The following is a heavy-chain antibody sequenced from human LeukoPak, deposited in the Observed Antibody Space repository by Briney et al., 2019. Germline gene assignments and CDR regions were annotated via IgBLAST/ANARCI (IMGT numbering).Heavy chain of an antibody. CDR3: ARGRYCSADICSGGDAFDI. J-gene: IGHJ3*02. V-gene: IGHV4-4*07. CDR1: GGSSNNYY. D-gene: IGHD2-15*01. Sequence: SETLSLTCTVSGGSSNNYYWSWIRQPAGKGLEWIGRIYTRGSTNYNPSLKSRVTMSVDTSKNQFSLKLSSVTAADTAVYYCARGRYCSADICSGGDAFDIWGQGTMVSVSS. CDR2: IYTRGST.